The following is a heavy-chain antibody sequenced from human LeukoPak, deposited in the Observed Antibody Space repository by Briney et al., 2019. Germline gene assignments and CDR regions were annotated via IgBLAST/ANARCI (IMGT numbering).Heavy chain of an antibody. D-gene: IGHD6-13*01. CDR2: IYHSGST. CDR1: GGPISSSNW. J-gene: IGHJ4*02. CDR3: ASAGYSSRGESDY. V-gene: IGHV4-4*02. Sequence: SETLSLTCAVSGGPISSSNWWSWVRQPPGKGLEWIGEIYHSGSTNYNPSLKSRVTISVDKSKNQFSLKLSSVTAADTAVYYCASAGYSSRGESDYWGQGTLVTVSS.